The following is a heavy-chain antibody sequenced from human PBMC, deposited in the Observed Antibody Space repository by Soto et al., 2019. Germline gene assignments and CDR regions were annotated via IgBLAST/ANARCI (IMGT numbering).Heavy chain of an antibody. CDR2: IYNSANT. CDR1: GGSISTGGYY. Sequence: QVKLQESGPGLVKPSQTLSLTCTVSGGSISTGGYYWSWIRQHPGKGLEWIGYIYNSANTYYNPSLNSRVTISVDTSKNQFSLKLISVTVADTAVYYCARDPAPWGQGALVTVSS. CDR3: ARDPAP. D-gene: IGHD2-2*01. J-gene: IGHJ5*02. V-gene: IGHV4-31*03.